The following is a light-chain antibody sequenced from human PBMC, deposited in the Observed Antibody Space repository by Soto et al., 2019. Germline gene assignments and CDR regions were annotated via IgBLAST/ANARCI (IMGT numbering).Light chain of an antibody. Sequence: DIQMTQSPSTLSASVGDRVTITCRASQRVDTCLAWYQQKPGKAPHLLIYKASSLETGVPSRFSGSGSVTEFTLTIRSLQPDDFATYYCQQFYRYPWTFGQGTKVEIK. CDR2: KAS. CDR1: QRVDTC. CDR3: QQFYRYPWT. J-gene: IGKJ1*01. V-gene: IGKV1-5*03.